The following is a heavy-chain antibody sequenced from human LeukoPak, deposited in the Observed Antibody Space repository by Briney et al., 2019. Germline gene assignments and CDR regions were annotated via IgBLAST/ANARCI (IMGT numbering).Heavy chain of an antibody. CDR2: IYTSGST. CDR3: ARAGDYYDSTFFDY. D-gene: IGHD3-22*01. J-gene: IGHJ4*02. V-gene: IGHV4-61*02. CDR1: GGSISSGSYY. Sequence: SETLSLTCTVSGGSISSGSYYWSWIRQPAGKGLEWIGRIYTSGSTNYNPSLKSRVTISVDTSKNQFSLKLSSVTAADTAVYYCARAGDYYDSTFFDYWGQGTLVTVSS.